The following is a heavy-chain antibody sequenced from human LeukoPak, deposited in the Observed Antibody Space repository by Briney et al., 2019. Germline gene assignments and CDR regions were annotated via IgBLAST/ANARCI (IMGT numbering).Heavy chain of an antibody. D-gene: IGHD3-22*01. J-gene: IGHJ4*02. CDR1: GYTFTGYY. CDR3: ARGRSREESSGYCHFDN. CDR2: INPNSGGT. Sequence: GASVKVSCKASGYTFTGYYMHWVRQAPGQGLEWMGWINPNSGGTNYAQKFQGRVTMTRDTSISTAYMELSRLRSDDTAVYYCARGRSREESSGYCHFDNWGQGTLVTVSS. V-gene: IGHV1-2*02.